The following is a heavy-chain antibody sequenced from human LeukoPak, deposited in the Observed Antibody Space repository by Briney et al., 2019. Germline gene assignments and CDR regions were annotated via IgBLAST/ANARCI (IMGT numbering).Heavy chain of an antibody. Sequence: ASVKVSCKASGYTFTNHYMHWVRQAPGQGLQWMGIINPSGGTTNYAQKLQGRVTMTTDTSTSTAYMELRSLRSDDTAVYYCARSYYYDSSGYYYPDAFDIWGQGTMVTVSS. D-gene: IGHD3-22*01. CDR2: INPSGGTT. CDR3: ARSYYYDSSGYYYPDAFDI. V-gene: IGHV1-46*01. J-gene: IGHJ3*02. CDR1: GYTFTNHY.